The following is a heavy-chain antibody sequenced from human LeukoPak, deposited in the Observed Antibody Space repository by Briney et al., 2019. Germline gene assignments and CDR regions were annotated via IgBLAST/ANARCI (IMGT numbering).Heavy chain of an antibody. V-gene: IGHV3-33*01. D-gene: IGHD3-16*02. Sequence: GRSLRLSCAASGFTFSSYGMHWVRQAPGKGLEWVAVIWYDGSNKYYADSVKGRFTISRDNSKNTLYLQMNSLRAEDTAVYYCARGGYDYVWGSYRYTRGVFDYWGQGTLVTVSS. CDR1: GFTFSSYG. CDR2: IWYDGSNK. J-gene: IGHJ4*02. CDR3: ARGGYDYVWGSYRYTRGVFDY.